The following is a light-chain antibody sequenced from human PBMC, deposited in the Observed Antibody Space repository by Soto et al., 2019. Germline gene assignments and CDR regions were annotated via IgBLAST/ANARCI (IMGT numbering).Light chain of an antibody. V-gene: IGKV3-20*01. Sequence: EIVWTQSPGTLSLSPGERATLSCRASQSVSNNYLAWYQQKPGQAPRLLIYGASSRATGIPDRFSGSGSGTDFTLTISRLEPEDFAVYYCQQYGSSPITFGQGTDWRL. CDR3: QQYGSSPIT. CDR2: GAS. J-gene: IGKJ5*01. CDR1: QSVSNNY.